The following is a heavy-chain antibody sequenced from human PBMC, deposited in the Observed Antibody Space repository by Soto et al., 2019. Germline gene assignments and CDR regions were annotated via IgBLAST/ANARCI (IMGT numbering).Heavy chain of an antibody. V-gene: IGHV4-39*01. D-gene: IGHD3-10*01. CDR2: IYYSGST. J-gene: IGHJ4*02. CDR3: ARLGAGNRPPDY. Sequence: PSETLSLTCTVSGGSISSSSYYWGWIRQPPGKGLEWIGSIYYSGSTYYNPSLKSRVTISIDTSKKQVSLKLSSVTAADTVVYYCARLGAGNRPPDYWGKGPLFTVS. CDR1: GGSISSSSYY.